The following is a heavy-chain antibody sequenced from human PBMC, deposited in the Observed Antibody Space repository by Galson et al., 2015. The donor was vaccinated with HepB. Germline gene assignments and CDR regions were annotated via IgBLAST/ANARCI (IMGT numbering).Heavy chain of an antibody. D-gene: IGHD2-21*01. CDR1: GYTFTSYG. V-gene: IGHV1-18*04. Sequence: SVKVSCKASGYTFTSYGISWVRQAPGQGLEWMGWISAYNGNTNYAQKLQGRVTMTTDTSTSTAYMELRSLRSDDTAVYYCARVPGVIFPGGGYYYGMDVWGQGTTVTVSS. CDR2: ISAYNGNT. J-gene: IGHJ6*02. CDR3: ARVPGVIFPGGGYYYGMDV.